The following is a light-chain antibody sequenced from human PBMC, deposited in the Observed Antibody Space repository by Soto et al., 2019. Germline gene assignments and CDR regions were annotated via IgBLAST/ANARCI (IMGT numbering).Light chain of an antibody. CDR2: GAS. Sequence: EIVLTQSPATLALSPGERATLSCRASQSVSSSDLAWYQQKPGQAPRLLIYGASSRATGIPDRFSGGGSVTDFTLTISRLEPEYFAVYYWQQYCNLPFTFGPGTKVVIK. CDR1: QSVSSSD. V-gene: IGKV3-20*01. CDR3: QQYCNLPFT. J-gene: IGKJ3*01.